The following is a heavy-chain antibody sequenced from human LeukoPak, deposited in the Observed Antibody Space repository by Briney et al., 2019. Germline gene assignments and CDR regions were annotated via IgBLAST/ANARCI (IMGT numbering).Heavy chain of an antibody. Sequence: GASVKVSCKASGYTFTGYYIHWVRQAPGQGLECMGWISPNSGGTNYAQKFQGRVTMTRDTSISTAYMELSRLRSDDTAVYYCARGGSGSYFSWLDPWGQGTLVTASS. CDR2: ISPNSGGT. D-gene: IGHD3-10*01. J-gene: IGHJ5*02. CDR1: GYTFTGYY. V-gene: IGHV1-2*02. CDR3: ARGGSGSYFSWLDP.